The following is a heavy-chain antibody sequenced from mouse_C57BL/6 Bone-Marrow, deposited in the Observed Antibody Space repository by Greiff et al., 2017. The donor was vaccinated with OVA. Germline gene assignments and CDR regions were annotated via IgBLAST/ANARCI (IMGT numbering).Heavy chain of an antibody. CDR1: GYAFSSYW. CDR3: ARDRDYDVSAWFAY. Sequence: QVQLQQSGAELVKPGASVKISCKASGYAFSSYWMNWVKQRPGKGLEWIGQIYPGDGDTNYNGKFKGKATLTADKSSSTAYMQLSSLTSEDSAVYFCARDRDYDVSAWFAYWGQGTLVTVSA. V-gene: IGHV1-80*01. J-gene: IGHJ3*01. D-gene: IGHD2-4*01. CDR2: IYPGDGDT.